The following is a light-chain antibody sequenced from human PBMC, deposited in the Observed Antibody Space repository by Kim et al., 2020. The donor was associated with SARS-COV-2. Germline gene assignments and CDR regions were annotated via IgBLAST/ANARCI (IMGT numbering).Light chain of an antibody. J-gene: IGKJ1*01. V-gene: IGKV3-11*01. CDR1: QNIRNE. CDR3: QQRNEWPRT. Sequence: LSPGQRATLSCRARQNIRNELAWYQHKPGQAPRLLISDASNRATGIPARFSGSGSGTDFTLTVSGLEAEDSAVYYCQQRNEWPRTFGQGTKVDIK. CDR2: DAS.